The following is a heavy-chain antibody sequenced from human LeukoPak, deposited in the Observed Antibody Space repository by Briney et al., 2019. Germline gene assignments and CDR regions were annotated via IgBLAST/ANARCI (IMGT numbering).Heavy chain of an antibody. J-gene: IGHJ6*02. CDR1: GFTFSSSG. V-gene: IGHV3-30*18. CDR2: ISYDGRSK. CDR3: AKDLGYYSSYYYGMDV. D-gene: IGHD4-11*01. Sequence: GGSLRLSCAASGFTFSSSGMHWVRQAPGKGLEWVAVISYDGRSKYYGDSVKGRFTISRDNSKNTLYLQMNSLRAEDSAVYYCAKDLGYYSSYYYGMDVWGQGTTVTVSS.